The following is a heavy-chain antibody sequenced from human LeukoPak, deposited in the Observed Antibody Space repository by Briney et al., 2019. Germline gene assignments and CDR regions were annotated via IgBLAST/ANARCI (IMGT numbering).Heavy chain of an antibody. CDR2: IYSGGST. Sequence: GGSLRLSCAASGLIVSSNYMSWVRQAPGKGLEWVSVIYSGGSTYYADSVKGRFTISRDNSKNTLYLQMNSLRAEDTAVYYCARYTHSSGFDYWGQGTLVTVS. D-gene: IGHD6-19*01. J-gene: IGHJ4*02. V-gene: IGHV3-53*01. CDR3: ARYTHSSGFDY. CDR1: GLIVSSNY.